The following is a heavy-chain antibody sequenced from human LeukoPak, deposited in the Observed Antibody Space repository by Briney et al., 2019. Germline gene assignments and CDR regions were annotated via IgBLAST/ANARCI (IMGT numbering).Heavy chain of an antibody. CDR3: ARSPSVEFDY. CDR2: ISTYNGNT. V-gene: IGHV1-18*01. Sequence: GASVKVSCTASGYTFNSYGISWVRQAPGQGLEYMGWISTYNGNTNYAQKLQGRVTMTTDTSTSTVYMELRSLRSDDTAVYYCARSPSVEFDYWGQGTLVTVSS. CDR1: GYTFNSYG. J-gene: IGHJ4*02.